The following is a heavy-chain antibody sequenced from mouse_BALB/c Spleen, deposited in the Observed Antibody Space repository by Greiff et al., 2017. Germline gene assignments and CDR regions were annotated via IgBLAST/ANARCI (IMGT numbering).Heavy chain of an antibody. V-gene: IGHV1S81*02. CDR2: INPSNGRT. J-gene: IGHJ3*01. CDR3: ARSGRRGVAY. CDR1: GYTFTSYW. Sequence: VQLQQPGAELVKPGASVKLSCKASGYTFTSYWMHWVKQRPGQGLEWIGEINPSNGRTNYNEKFKSKATLTVDKSSSTAYMQLSSLTSEDSAVYYCARSGRRGVAYWGQGTLVTVSA. D-gene: IGHD3-1*01.